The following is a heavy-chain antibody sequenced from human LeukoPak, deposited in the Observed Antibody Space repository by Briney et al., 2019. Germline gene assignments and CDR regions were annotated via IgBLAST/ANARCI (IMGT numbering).Heavy chain of an antibody. J-gene: IGHJ3*02. D-gene: IGHD6-13*01. CDR1: GFTFSSYN. V-gene: IGHV3-48*04. Sequence: SGGSLRLSCAASGFTFSSYNMNWVRQAPGKGLEWVSYISSSSNTIYYADSVKGRFTISRDNAKNSLYLQMNSLRAEDTAVYYCAGGDSRDGFDIWGQGTMVTVSS. CDR3: AGGDSRDGFDI. CDR2: ISSSSNTI.